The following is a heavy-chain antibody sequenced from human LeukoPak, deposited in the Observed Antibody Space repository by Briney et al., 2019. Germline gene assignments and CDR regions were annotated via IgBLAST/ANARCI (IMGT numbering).Heavy chain of an antibody. CDR3: ARGVVWFGESSHYFDY. Sequence: SETLSLTCTVSGGSISSSSYYWGWIRQPPGKGLEWIGSIYYSGSTYYNPSLKSRVTMSLDTSKNQFSLKLTSVSAADTAVYYCARGVVWFGESSHYFDYWGQGTLVTVSS. V-gene: IGHV4-39*07. CDR1: GGSISSSSYY. CDR2: IYYSGST. J-gene: IGHJ4*02. D-gene: IGHD3-10*01.